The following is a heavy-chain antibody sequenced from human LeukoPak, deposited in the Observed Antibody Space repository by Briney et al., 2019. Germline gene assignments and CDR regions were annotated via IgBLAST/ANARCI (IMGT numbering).Heavy chain of an antibody. J-gene: IGHJ4*02. V-gene: IGHV4-59*01. D-gene: IGHD2-2*01. CDR2: IYYTGST. Sequence: PSETLSLTCTVSGGSISAYYWSWIRQPPGKGLEWIGFIYYTGSTNYNPSLKSRVTISVDTSKHQFSLKLTSVTAADTAVYFCARELWVSAATPGFDYWGQGTLVTVSS. CDR1: GGSISAYY. CDR3: ARELWVSAATPGFDY.